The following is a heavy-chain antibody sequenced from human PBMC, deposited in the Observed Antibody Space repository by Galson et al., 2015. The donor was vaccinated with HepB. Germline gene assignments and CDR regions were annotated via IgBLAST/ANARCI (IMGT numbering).Heavy chain of an antibody. CDR2: ISAYNGNT. V-gene: IGHV1-18*04. D-gene: IGHD3-3*01. CDR1: GYTFTSYG. CDR3: ARVSYYDFWSGYQYDNWFDP. Sequence: SVKVSCKASGYTFTSYGIGWVRQAPGQGLEWMGWISAYNGNTNYAQKLQGRVTMTTDTSTSTAFMELRSLRSDDTAVYYCARVSYYDFWSGYQYDNWFDPWGQGTLVTVSS. J-gene: IGHJ5*02.